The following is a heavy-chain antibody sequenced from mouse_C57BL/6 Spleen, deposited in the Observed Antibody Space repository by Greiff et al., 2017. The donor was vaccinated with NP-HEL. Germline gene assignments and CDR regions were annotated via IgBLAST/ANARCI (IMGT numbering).Heavy chain of an antibody. V-gene: IGHV1-55*01. J-gene: IGHJ3*01. D-gene: IGHD1-1*01. Sequence: QVQLQQSGAELVKPGASVKMSCKASGYTFTSYWITWVKQRPGQGLEWIGDIYPGSGSTNYNEKFKSKATLTVDTSSSTSYMQLSSLTSEDSAVYYFAVYGSSPAWFSYWGQGTLVTVSA. CDR1: GYTFTSYW. CDR3: AVYGSSPAWFSY. CDR2: IYPGSGST.